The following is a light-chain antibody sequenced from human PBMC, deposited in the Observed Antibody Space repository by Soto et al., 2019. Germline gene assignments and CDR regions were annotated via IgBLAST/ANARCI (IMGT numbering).Light chain of an antibody. CDR3: SSYAGSNDFGV. CDR2: EVD. Sequence: QSALTQPPSASGSPGQSVTISCTGTSSDVGGYNYVSWYQQHPGKAPKLMIYEVDKRPSGVPDRFSGSKSGNTASLTVSGLHAEDEAEYYCSSYAGSNDFGVFGTGTKLTVL. V-gene: IGLV2-8*01. J-gene: IGLJ1*01. CDR1: SSDVGGYNY.